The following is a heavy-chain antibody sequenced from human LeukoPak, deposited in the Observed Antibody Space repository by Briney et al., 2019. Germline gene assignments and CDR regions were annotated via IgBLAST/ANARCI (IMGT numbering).Heavy chain of an antibody. CDR3: ARDLRY. J-gene: IGHJ4*02. CDR2: IYHSGST. Sequence: KASQTLSLTCAVSGVSISSGGYSWSWIRQPPGKGLEWIGYIYHSGSTYYNPSLKSRVTISVDRSKNQFSLKLSSVTAADTAVYYCARDLRYWGQGTLVTVSS. CDR1: GVSISSGGYS. V-gene: IGHV4-30-2*01.